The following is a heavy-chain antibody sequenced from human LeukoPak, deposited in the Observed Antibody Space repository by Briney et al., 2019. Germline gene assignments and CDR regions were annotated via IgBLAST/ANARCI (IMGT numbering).Heavy chain of an antibody. CDR3: VKDRTGTYTLDY. D-gene: IGHD3-10*01. CDR1: GFTFSNYA. J-gene: IGHJ4*02. V-gene: IGHV3-30-3*01. Sequence: GSLRLSCAATGFTFSNYAIHWGRPAPGKGLEWVAFISDDGSRQHYADSVKGRFTISRDNSKNTLNLQMNSLRAEDTAVYYCVKDRTGTYTLDYWGQGTLVTVSS. CDR2: ISDDGSRQ.